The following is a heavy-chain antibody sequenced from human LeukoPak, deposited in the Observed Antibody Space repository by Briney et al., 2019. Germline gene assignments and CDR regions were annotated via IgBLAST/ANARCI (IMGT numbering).Heavy chain of an antibody. CDR2: ISWNSGSI. D-gene: IGHD6-19*01. CDR3: AKDRNIGYSSGLDY. Sequence: GGSLRLSCAASGFTFSSYAMHWVRQAPGKGLEWVSGISWNSGSIGYADSVKGRFTISRDNAKNSLYLQMNSLRAEDTALYYCAKDRNIGYSSGLDYWGQGTLVTVSS. V-gene: IGHV3-9*01. CDR1: GFTFSSYA. J-gene: IGHJ4*02.